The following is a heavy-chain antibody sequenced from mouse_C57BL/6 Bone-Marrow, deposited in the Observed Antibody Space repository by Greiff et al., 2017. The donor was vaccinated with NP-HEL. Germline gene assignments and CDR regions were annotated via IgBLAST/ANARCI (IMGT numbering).Heavy chain of an antibody. CDR1: GFTFSSYG. J-gene: IGHJ3*01. CDR3: ARHKLGRFAY. V-gene: IGHV5-6*01. D-gene: IGHD4-1*01. CDR2: ISSGGSYT. Sequence: EVQGVESGGDLVKPGGSLKLSCAASGFTFSSYGMSWVRQTPDKRLEWVATISSGGSYTYYPDSVKGRFTISRDNAKNTLYLQMSRLKSEDTAMYYCARHKLGRFAYWGQGTLVTVSA.